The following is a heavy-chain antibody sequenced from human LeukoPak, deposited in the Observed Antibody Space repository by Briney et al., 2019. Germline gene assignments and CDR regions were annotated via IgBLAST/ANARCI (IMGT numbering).Heavy chain of an antibody. D-gene: IGHD5-12*01. CDR1: GGSISSYY. CDR2: VYYGRTT. CDR3: VRHDGRGGATMGAFDS. Sequence: SETLSLTCPVSGGSISSYYWSWIRQSPGKGLEWIGTVYYGRTTYYNPSLDGRVTISLDTSANHFSLQLNSVTAADTAVYYCVRHDGRGGATMGAFDSWGQGSLVTVSS. J-gene: IGHJ5*01. V-gene: IGHV4-39*01.